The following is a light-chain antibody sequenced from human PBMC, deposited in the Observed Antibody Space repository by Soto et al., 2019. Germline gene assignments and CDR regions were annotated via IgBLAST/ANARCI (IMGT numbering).Light chain of an antibody. CDR3: CSYAGTPYV. Sequence: QSALTQPRSVSASPGQSVTISCTGTRSDVGGYNYVSWYQHHPGKAPKLMIYGVSERPSVVPDRFSGSKSGNTASLTISGLQAEDEADYYCCSYAGTPYVFGTGTKVTVL. J-gene: IGLJ1*01. V-gene: IGLV2-11*01. CDR2: GVS. CDR1: RSDVGGYNY.